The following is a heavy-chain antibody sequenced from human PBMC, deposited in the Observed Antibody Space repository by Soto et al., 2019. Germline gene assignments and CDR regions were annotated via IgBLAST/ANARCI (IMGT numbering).Heavy chain of an antibody. CDR3: AREVGDAGSYYYYGMDV. D-gene: IGHD2-21*02. CDR1: GGSISSGGYY. J-gene: IGHJ6*02. Sequence: QVQLQESGPGLVKPSQTLSLTCTVSGGSISSGGYYWSWIRQHPGKGLEWIGYIYYSGSTYYNPSLNSRVTISVDTSKNQFSLKLSSVTAADTAVYYCAREVGDAGSYYYYGMDVWGQGTTVTVSS. V-gene: IGHV4-31*03. CDR2: IYYSGST.